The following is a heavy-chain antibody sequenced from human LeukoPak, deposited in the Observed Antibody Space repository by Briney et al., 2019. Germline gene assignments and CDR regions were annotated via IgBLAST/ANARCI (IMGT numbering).Heavy chain of an antibody. CDR2: IYDSGST. CDR3: ARDPRDGYNYDY. D-gene: IGHD5-24*01. V-gene: IGHV4-39*02. CDR1: GGSIRSSYYY. J-gene: IGHJ4*02. Sequence: PSETLSLTCTVSGGSIRSSYYYWGWIRQPPGKGLEWIGSIYDSGSTYYNPSLKSRVTISVDTSKNQFSLKLNSVTAADTAVYYCARDPRDGYNYDYWGQGTLVTVSS.